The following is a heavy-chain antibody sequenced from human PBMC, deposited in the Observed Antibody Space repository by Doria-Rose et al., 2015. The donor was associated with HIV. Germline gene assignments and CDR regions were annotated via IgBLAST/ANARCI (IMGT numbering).Heavy chain of an antibody. CDR2: IIPTLGNP. J-gene: IGHJ4*02. CDR3: ARDLGYGSGSYGFFFDY. D-gene: IGHD3-10*01. V-gene: IGHV1-69*04. Sequence: GRIIPTLGNPGYAQKFQGRLTITADSSTGTVYMELSSLRSDDTAVYFCARDLGYGSGSYGFFFDYWGQGTLVTVSS.